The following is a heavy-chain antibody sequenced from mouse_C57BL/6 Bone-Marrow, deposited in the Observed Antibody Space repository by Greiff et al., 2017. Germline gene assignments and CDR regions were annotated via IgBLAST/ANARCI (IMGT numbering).Heavy chain of an antibody. Sequence: VQLQQSGPVLVKPGASVKMSCKASGYTFTDYYMNWVKQSHGKSLEWIGVINPYNGGTSYNQKFKGKGTLPVDKSSSTAYIELNSLTSEDSAVYYCARLITTVVAKGYAMDYWGQGTSVTVSS. CDR1: GYTFTDYY. CDR3: ARLITTVVAKGYAMDY. V-gene: IGHV1-19*01. D-gene: IGHD1-1*01. CDR2: INPYNGGT. J-gene: IGHJ4*01.